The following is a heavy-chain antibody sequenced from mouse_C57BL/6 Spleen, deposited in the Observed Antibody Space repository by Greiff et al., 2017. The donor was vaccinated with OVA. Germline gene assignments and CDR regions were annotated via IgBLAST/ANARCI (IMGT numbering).Heavy chain of an antibody. CDR3: ARNLDGYSNYYAMDY. D-gene: IGHD2-3*01. Sequence: VQLVESGPGLVAPSQSLSITCTVSGFSLTSYAISWVRQPPGKGLEWLGVIWTGGGTNYNSALKSRLSISKDNSKSQVFLKMNSLQTDDTARYYCARNLDGYSNYYAMDYWGQGTSVTVSS. CDR2: IWTGGGT. V-gene: IGHV2-9-1*01. J-gene: IGHJ4*01. CDR1: GFSLTSYA.